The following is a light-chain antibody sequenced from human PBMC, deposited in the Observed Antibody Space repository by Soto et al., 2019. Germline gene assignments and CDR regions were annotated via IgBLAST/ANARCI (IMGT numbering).Light chain of an antibody. V-gene: IGKV3-20*01. CDR3: DQYGSSPQST. J-gene: IGKJ2*02. Sequence: EIVLPHSPGTLSLSPGERATLSCRASQSFSNSYLACYQQKPGQAPRLLIYGASRKATGIPDRFSGSGSGTDFTPTISRLEPEDFAVYYCDQYGSSPQSTFRQGNMLEIK. CDR1: QSFSNSY. CDR2: GAS.